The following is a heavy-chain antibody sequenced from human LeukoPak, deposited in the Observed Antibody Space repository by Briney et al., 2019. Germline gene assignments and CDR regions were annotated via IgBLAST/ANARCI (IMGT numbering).Heavy chain of an antibody. Sequence: GGSLRLSCAASGFTFSGSAMHWVRQASGKGLEWVGRIRSKANSYATAYAASVKGKFTISRDDSKNTAYLQMNSLKTEDTAVYYCTTDDFWSGYPDYWGQGTLVTVSS. CDR3: TTDDFWSGYPDY. J-gene: IGHJ4*02. V-gene: IGHV3-73*01. CDR2: IRSKANSYAT. CDR1: GFTFSGSA. D-gene: IGHD3-3*01.